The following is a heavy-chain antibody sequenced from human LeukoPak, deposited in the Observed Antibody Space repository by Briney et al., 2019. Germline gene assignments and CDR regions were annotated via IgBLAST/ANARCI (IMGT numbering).Heavy chain of an antibody. CDR2: IKQDGSEK. V-gene: IGHV3-7*01. J-gene: IGHJ4*02. CDR3: ARGLRFLEWLLKS. CDR1: GFTFSSYW. D-gene: IGHD3-3*01. Sequence: GGSLRLSCAASGFTFSSYWMSWVRQAPGKGLEWVANIKQDGSEKYYVDSVKGRFTISRDNAKNSLYLQMNSLRAEDTAVYYCARGLRFLEWLLKSWGQGTLVTVSS.